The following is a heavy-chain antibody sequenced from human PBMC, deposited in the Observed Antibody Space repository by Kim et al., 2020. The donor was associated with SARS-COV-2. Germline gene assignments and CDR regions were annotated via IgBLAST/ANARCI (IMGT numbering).Heavy chain of an antibody. V-gene: IGHV4-4*07. CDR3: ASALGH. J-gene: IGHJ4*02. D-gene: IGHD3-16*02. Sequence: YTRGRTNYTPSLTSRVTMSVDMSKNQFSLKLSSVTAADTAVYYCASALGHWGQGTLVTVSS. CDR2: YTRGRT.